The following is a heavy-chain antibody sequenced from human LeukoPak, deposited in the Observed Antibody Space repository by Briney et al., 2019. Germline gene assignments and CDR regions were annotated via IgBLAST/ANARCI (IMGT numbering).Heavy chain of an antibody. V-gene: IGHV1-69*05. CDR3: ARDRNEDGDYVGHNWFDP. Sequence: GASVNVSYKASGYTFTSYYMHWVRQAPGQGLEWMGGIIPIFGTANYAQKFQGRVTITTDESTSTAYMELSSLRSEDTAVYYCARDRNEDGDYVGHNWFDPWGQGTLVTVSS. CDR1: GYTFTSYY. J-gene: IGHJ5*02. CDR2: IIPIFGTA. D-gene: IGHD4-17*01.